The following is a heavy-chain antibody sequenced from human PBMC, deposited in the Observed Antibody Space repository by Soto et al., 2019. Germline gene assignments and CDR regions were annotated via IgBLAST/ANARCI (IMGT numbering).Heavy chain of an antibody. CDR3: ARPLTATAGWAESFDV. V-gene: IGHV4-31*03. CDR2: IHYRGTT. J-gene: IGHJ5*02. D-gene: IGHD3-9*01. Sequence: QVQLQESGPGLVEPSQTLSLTCTVSGGSITGGGYYWSWIRQHPGKGLEWIGYIHYRGTTYYNPSLKSRLTIPGDTSKTQSPLQLSSVTAAAPAVNYCARPLTATAGWAESFDVWGQGTLVTVSS. CDR1: GGSITGGGYY.